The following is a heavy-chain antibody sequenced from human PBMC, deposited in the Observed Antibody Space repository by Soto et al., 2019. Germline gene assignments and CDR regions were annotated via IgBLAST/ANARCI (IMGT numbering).Heavy chain of an antibody. V-gene: IGHV4-34*01. CDR2: INHSGST. Sequence: SETLSLTCAVYGGSFSGYYWSWIRQPPGKGLEWIGEINHSGSTNYNPSLKSRVTISVDTSKNQFSLKLSSVTAADTAVYYCAREGAGGAARTFDYWGQGTLVTVSS. J-gene: IGHJ4*02. CDR1: GGSFSGYY. CDR3: AREGAGGAARTFDY. D-gene: IGHD6-6*01.